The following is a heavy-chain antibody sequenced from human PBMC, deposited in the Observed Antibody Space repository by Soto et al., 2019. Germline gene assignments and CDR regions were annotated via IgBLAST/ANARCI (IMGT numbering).Heavy chain of an antibody. J-gene: IGHJ3*02. D-gene: IGHD2-8*01. V-gene: IGHV3-15*07. Sequence: EVQLVESGGGLVKPGGCLRLSCAASGLNFNNAWMNWVRQAPGKGLEWVGRIKSKNDGGATEYSAPLKDRFTISRDDSKNTLYLQMNSLTTEDKAVYYCTTDAQWGIWGQGTMVTVSS. CDR3: TTDAQWGI. CDR1: GLNFNNAW. CDR2: IKSKNDGGAT.